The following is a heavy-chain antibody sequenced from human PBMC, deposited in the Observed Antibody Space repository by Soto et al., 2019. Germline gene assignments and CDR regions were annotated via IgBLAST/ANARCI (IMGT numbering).Heavy chain of an antibody. Sequence: QVQLVQSGAEVKKPGASVKVSCKASGYTFTSYGISWVRQAPGQGLEWMGWISAYNGNTNYAQKLQGRVTMTTDTSTSTAYMQLRSLRSVDSAVYYCARGIAVATYYYYRMDVWGQGTTVTVSS. J-gene: IGHJ6*02. CDR2: ISAYNGNT. CDR1: GYTFTSYG. V-gene: IGHV1-18*04. D-gene: IGHD6-19*01. CDR3: ARGIAVATYYYYRMDV.